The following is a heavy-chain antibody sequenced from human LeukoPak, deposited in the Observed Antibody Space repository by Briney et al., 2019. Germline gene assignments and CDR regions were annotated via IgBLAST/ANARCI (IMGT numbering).Heavy chain of an antibody. J-gene: IGHJ3*02. V-gene: IGHV1-18*01. Sequence: ASVKVSCKASGYTFTSYGISWVRQAPGPGLEWMGWISAYDGSTNYAQKLQGRVTMTTDTSTSTAYMELRSLRSDDTAVYYCARDIVVVPAALGYAFDIWGQGTMVTVSS. CDR1: GYTFTSYG. CDR2: ISAYDGST. D-gene: IGHD2-2*01. CDR3: ARDIVVVPAALGYAFDI.